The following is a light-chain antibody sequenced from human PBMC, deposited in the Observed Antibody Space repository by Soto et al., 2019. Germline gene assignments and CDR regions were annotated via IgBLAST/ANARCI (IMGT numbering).Light chain of an antibody. Sequence: EIVLTQSPGTLSLSPGERATLSCRASQSVSSSYLAWYQQKPGQAPRLLIYGASSRATGIPDGFSGSGSGTDFTLTISRLEPEDFAVYYCQQYCSSPPITFGQGTRLEIK. CDR1: QSVSSSY. V-gene: IGKV3-20*01. CDR2: GAS. J-gene: IGKJ5*01. CDR3: QQYCSSPPIT.